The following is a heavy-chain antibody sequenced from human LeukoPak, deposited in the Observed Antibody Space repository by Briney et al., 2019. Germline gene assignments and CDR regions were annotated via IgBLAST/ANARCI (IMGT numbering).Heavy chain of an antibody. CDR1: GFTFNTYA. Sequence: GGSLRLSCAASGFTFNTYAMTWVRQAPGKGPEWVAHIKQDGSVQHYLDSVKGRFTISRDNAKNSTVLQMSSLRADDTAVYYCARWAGVTDHWGQGTLVTVSS. J-gene: IGHJ4*02. D-gene: IGHD5-18*01. V-gene: IGHV3-7*01. CDR3: ARWAGVTDH. CDR2: IKQDGSVQ.